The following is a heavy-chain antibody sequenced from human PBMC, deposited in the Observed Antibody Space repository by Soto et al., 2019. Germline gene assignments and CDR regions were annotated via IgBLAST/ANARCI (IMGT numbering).Heavy chain of an antibody. CDR2: ISYDGILK. J-gene: IGHJ6*02. CDR3: AKDFKISGGHYGSLNYYYGMDV. CDR1: GFTFSSYA. V-gene: IGHV3-30*18. D-gene: IGHD3-10*01. Sequence: GGSLRLSCAASGFTFSSYAMSWVRQAPGKGLEWVAIISYDGILKYYADPVKGRFTISRDTSKSALYLQMNSLRPEDTAVYYCAKDFKISGGHYGSLNYYYGMDVWGQGTTVTVSS.